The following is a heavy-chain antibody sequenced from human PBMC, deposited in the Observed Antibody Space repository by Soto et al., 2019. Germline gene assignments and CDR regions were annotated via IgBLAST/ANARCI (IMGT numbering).Heavy chain of an antibody. CDR3: ARAQGSGFLVS. Sequence: PSETLSLTCTVSGGSISSGDFYWGWIRQPQGKGLEWIGYIYYSGSTYYNPSLKSRVTISVDTSKNQFSLKLSSVTAADTAVYYCARAQGSGFLVSWGQGTLVTVSS. D-gene: IGHD3-10*01. V-gene: IGHV4-30-4*01. J-gene: IGHJ4*02. CDR1: GGSISSGDFY. CDR2: IYYSGST.